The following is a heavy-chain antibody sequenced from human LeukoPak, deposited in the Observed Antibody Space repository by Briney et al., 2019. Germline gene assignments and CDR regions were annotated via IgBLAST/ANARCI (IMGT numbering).Heavy chain of an antibody. J-gene: IGHJ3*02. V-gene: IGHV3-21*01. CDR2: ISSSSSYI. CDR1: GFAFSSNS. D-gene: IGHD6-13*01. CDR3: ARPTGYSSSWYDAFDI. Sequence: GGSLRLSCAASGFAFSSNSMNWVRQAPGKGLEWVSSISSSSSYIYYADSVKGRFTISRDNAKNSLYLQMNSLRAEDTAVYYCARPTGYSSSWYDAFDIWGQGTMVTVSS.